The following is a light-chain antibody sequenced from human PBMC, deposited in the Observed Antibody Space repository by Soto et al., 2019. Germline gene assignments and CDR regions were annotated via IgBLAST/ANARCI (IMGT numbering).Light chain of an antibody. CDR3: AAWDDSLWGV. V-gene: IGLV1-44*01. CDR2: SNN. Sequence: QSVLTQPPSASGTPGQRVTISCSGSSSNIGSNTVNWYQQLPGTAPKLLIYSNNQRPSGVPDRFSGSKSGTSASLAISGLKSEDEADYYCAAWDDSLWGVFGTGTKVTVL. J-gene: IGLJ1*01. CDR1: SSNIGSNT.